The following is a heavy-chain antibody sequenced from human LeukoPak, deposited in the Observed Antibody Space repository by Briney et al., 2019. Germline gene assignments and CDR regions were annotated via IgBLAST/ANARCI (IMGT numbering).Heavy chain of an antibody. J-gene: IGHJ5*02. CDR1: RGSISSYY. D-gene: IGHD6-13*01. CDR3: ARGGTAAAGTVWFDL. CDR2: IYYSGST. Sequence: SETLTLTCSVSRGSISSYYWSWIRQPPGKGLEWIGYIYYSGSTNYNPSLKSRVTISVDTSKNQFSLKLSSVTAADTAVYYCARGGTAAAGTVWFDLWGQGTLVTVSS. V-gene: IGHV4-59*12.